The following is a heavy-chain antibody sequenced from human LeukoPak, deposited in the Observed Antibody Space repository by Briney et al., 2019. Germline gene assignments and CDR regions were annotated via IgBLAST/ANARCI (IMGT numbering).Heavy chain of an antibody. J-gene: IGHJ4*02. Sequence: GGSLRLSCAASGFSFSSFGMSWVRQAPGKGLEWVAVISYDGSNKYYADSVEGRFTISRDNSKNTLYLQMNSLRADDTAVYYCARAGPPDCTNGVCYIDYWGQGTLVTVSS. CDR2: ISYDGSNK. V-gene: IGHV3-30*03. CDR1: GFSFSSFG. D-gene: IGHD2-8*01. CDR3: ARAGPPDCTNGVCYIDY.